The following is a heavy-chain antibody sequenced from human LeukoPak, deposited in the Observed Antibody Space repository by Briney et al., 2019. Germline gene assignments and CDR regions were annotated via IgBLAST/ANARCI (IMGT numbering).Heavy chain of an antibody. V-gene: IGHV4-30-4*08. J-gene: IGHJ4*02. D-gene: IGHD3-22*01. Sequence: PSQTLSLTCTVSGGSISSGDYYWSWIRQPPGKGLEWIGYIYYSGSTYYNPSLKSRVTISVDTSKNQFSLKLSSVTAADTAVYYCAREYYDSSGYYYGGTDYWGQGTLVTVSS. CDR1: GGSISSGDYY. CDR2: IYYSGST. CDR3: AREYYDSSGYYYGGTDY.